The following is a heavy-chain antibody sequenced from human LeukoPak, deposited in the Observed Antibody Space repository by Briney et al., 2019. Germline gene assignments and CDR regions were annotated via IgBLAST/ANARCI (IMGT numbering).Heavy chain of an antibody. Sequence: PSETLSLTCGVSGDSISGTNWWSWVRPPPGQGLEWIGEISLAGQTNYNPSLNGRVTMSLDKSSNQLSLHLTSVTAADTATYFCSRESGPFCPFGYWGQGTLVIVSS. CDR3: SRESGPFCPFGY. V-gene: IGHV4/OR15-8*02. CDR2: ISLAGQT. D-gene: IGHD1-26*01. J-gene: IGHJ4*02. CDR1: GDSISGTNW.